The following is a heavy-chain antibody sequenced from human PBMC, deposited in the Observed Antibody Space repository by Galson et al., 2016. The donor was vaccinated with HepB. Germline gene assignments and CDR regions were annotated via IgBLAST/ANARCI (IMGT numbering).Heavy chain of an antibody. CDR1: GFSLAEYA. D-gene: IGHD6-19*01. V-gene: IGHV3-9*01. J-gene: IGHJ4*02. CDR2: ISWNGRTL. CDR3: AKDKTSGYSSGWYYFDY. Sequence: SLRLSCAASGFSLAEYAIHWVRQAPGKGLEWVSGISWNGRTLGYADSVKGRFTISKDYAKNSLYLQMNSLRPEDTALYYCAKDKTSGYSSGWYYFDYWGQGTLVTV.